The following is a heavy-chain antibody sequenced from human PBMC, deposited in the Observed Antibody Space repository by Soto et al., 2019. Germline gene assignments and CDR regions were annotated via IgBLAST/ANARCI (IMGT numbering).Heavy chain of an antibody. V-gene: IGHV4-61*01. D-gene: IGHD3-22*01. CDR2: IYYSGST. Sequence: QVQLQESGPGLVKPSETLSLTCTVSGGSVSSGSYYWSWIRQPPGKGLEWIGYIYYSGSTNYNPSLKSQVTISVDTSKNQFSLKLSSVTAADTAVYYCASGGYYDSSGYYHPEYFQHWGQGTLVTVSS. CDR3: ASGGYYDSSGYYHPEYFQH. J-gene: IGHJ1*01. CDR1: GGSVSSGSYY.